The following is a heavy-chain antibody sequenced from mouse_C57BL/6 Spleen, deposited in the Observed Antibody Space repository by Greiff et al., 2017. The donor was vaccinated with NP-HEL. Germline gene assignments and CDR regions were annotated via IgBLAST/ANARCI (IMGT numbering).Heavy chain of an antibody. V-gene: IGHV1-55*01. CDR1: GYTFTSYW. Sequence: QVQLQQPGAELVKPGASVKMSCKASGYTFTSYWITWVKQRPGQGLEWIGDIYPGSGSTNYNEKFKSKATLTVDTSSSTAYMQLSSLTSEDSAVYYCARRDYYGISPFAYWGQGTLVTVSA. CDR2: IYPGSGST. CDR3: ARRDYYGISPFAY. D-gene: IGHD1-1*01. J-gene: IGHJ3*01.